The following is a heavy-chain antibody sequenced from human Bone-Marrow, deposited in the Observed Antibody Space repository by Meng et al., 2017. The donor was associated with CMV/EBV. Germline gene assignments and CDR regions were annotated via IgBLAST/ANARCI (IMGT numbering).Heavy chain of an antibody. CDR3: ARGVESSSWYYSRLDLYGMDV. D-gene: IGHD6-13*01. Sequence: ASVKVSCKASGYTITGYYMHWVRQAPGQGLEWMGWINPNSGGTNYAQKFQGRVTMTRDTSISTAYMELSRLRSDDTAVYYCARGVESSSWYYSRLDLYGMDVWGQGTTVTVSS. V-gene: IGHV1-2*02. CDR2: INPNSGGT. J-gene: IGHJ6*02. CDR1: GYTITGYY.